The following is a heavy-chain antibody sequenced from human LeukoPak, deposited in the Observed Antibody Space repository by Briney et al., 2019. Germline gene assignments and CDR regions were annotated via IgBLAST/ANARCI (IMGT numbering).Heavy chain of an antibody. D-gene: IGHD5-18*01. CDR2: MNPNSGNT. CDR3: ARDSGIGYSYGYFDY. Sequence: ASVKVSCKASGYTFTNYDINWVRQATGQGLEWLGWMNPNSGNTGYAQKFQGRVTITADESTSTAYMELSSLRSEDTAVYYCARDSGIGYSYGYFDYWGQGTLVTVSS. V-gene: IGHV1-8*01. J-gene: IGHJ4*02. CDR1: GYTFTNYD.